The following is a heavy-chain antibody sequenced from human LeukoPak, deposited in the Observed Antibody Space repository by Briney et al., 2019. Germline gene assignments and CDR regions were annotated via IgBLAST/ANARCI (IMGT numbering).Heavy chain of an antibody. J-gene: IGHJ5*02. V-gene: IGHV4-34*01. CDR3: AREFLGSYQLRPNWFDP. Sequence: SETLSLTCAVYRGSFSGYYRSWISQPQGKGLEWIGEINHSGSTNYNPSLKSRVTISVDTSKNQFSLKLSSVTAADTAVYYCAREFLGSYQLRPNWFDPWGQGTLVTVSS. CDR2: INHSGST. CDR1: RGSFSGYY. D-gene: IGHD2-2*01.